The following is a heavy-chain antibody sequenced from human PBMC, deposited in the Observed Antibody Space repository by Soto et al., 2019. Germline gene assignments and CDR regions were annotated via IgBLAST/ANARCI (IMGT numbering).Heavy chain of an antibody. J-gene: IGHJ4*02. Sequence: QGQLVESGGGVVQPGRSLRLSCAASGFSFSTYAMHWVRQAPGKGLEWEAVISYVGSTKYYADSMKGRFTISRDNSKNSLYLQMPSLIPDDKAVYFCERQNSGWAYYVESWGQVTLVTVTS. V-gene: IGHV3-30-3*01. CDR3: ERQNSGWAYYVES. CDR2: ISYVGSTK. CDR1: GFSFSTYA. D-gene: IGHD5-12*01.